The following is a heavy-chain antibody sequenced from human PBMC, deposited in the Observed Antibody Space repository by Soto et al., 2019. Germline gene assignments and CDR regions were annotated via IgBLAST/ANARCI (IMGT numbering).Heavy chain of an antibody. J-gene: IGHJ6*02. D-gene: IGHD6-13*01. CDR2: ISSSGDAI. CDR3: ARDHGGSTWFVGVYYFFGMDV. V-gene: IGHV3-48*02. CDR1: EFIFSDYT. Sequence: EVQLVESGGDLVQPGGSLRLSCAASEFIFSDYTMTWVRQAPGRGLEFVSHISSSGDAIFYAESVKGRFTVSRDNAKNSLYLQMNSLRDDDTAVYFCARDHGGSTWFVGVYYFFGMDVWGQGTAVTVSS.